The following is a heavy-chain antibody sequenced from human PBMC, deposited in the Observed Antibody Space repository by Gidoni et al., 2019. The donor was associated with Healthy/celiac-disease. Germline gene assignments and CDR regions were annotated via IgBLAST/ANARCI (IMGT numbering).Heavy chain of an antibody. D-gene: IGHD3-22*01. CDR2: ISYDGSNK. CDR1: GFTFSSYA. J-gene: IGHJ4*02. Sequence: QVQLVESGGGVVQPGRSLTLSCAASGFTFSSYAMHWVRQAPGKGLEWVAVISYDGSNKYYADSVKGRFTISRDNSKNTLYLQMNSLRAEDTAVYYCARGVVICRYFDYWGQGTLVTVSS. V-gene: IGHV3-30-3*01. CDR3: ARGVVICRYFDY.